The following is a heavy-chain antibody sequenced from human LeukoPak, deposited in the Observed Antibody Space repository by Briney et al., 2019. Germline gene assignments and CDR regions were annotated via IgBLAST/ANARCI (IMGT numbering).Heavy chain of an antibody. Sequence: ASVRVSCKASGYNFIGNYMHWGRQAPGQGVEWMGWINPNTGGTNYAQKFQGRVTMTRDTSISTAYMELSSLTSDDTAVYYCARSPDWGQGTLVTVSS. CDR3: ARSPD. CDR1: GYNFIGNY. V-gene: IGHV1-2*02. CDR2: INPNTGGT. J-gene: IGHJ4*02.